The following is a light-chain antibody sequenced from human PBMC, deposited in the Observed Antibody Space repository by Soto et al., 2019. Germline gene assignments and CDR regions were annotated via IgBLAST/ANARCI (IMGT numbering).Light chain of an antibody. CDR3: SSYTSSGTVV. Sequence: QPALTQPASVSGSPGQSITISCTGTSSDVGGYNYVSWYQQHPGKAPKLMIYEVSNRPSGVSNRFSGSKSGNTASLTISGLQAEDEADYYCSSYTSSGTVVFGGGTKVTVL. CDR2: EVS. J-gene: IGLJ2*01. CDR1: SSDVGGYNY. V-gene: IGLV2-14*01.